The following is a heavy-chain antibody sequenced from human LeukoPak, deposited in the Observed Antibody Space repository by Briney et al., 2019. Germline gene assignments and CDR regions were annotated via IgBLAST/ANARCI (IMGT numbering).Heavy chain of an antibody. CDR1: GYSFTSYW. D-gene: IGHD3-10*01. CDR3: ARLRVRGVADAFDV. V-gene: IGHV5-51*01. Sequence: GESLKISCKGSGYSFTSYWIGWVRQMPGKGLEWMGIIYPGDSDTRYSPSLQGQVTISADKSINTAYLQWSSLEASDSAMFYCARLRVRGVADAFDVWGQGTMVIVSS. CDR2: IYPGDSDT. J-gene: IGHJ3*01.